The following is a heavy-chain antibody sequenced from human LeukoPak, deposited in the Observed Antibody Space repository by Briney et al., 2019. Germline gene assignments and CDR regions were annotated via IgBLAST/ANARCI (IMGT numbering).Heavy chain of an antibody. D-gene: IGHD1-26*01. CDR1: GYTFTSYD. J-gene: IGHJ4*02. CDR3: ARMYSGSYGNDY. CDR2: MNPNSGNT. V-gene: IGHV1-8*01. Sequence: ASVKVSCKASGYTFTSYDINWVRQATGQGLEWMGWMNPNSGNTGYAQKFQGRVTMTRNTSISTAYMELSSLRPEDTAVYYCARMYSGSYGNDYWGQGTLVTVSS.